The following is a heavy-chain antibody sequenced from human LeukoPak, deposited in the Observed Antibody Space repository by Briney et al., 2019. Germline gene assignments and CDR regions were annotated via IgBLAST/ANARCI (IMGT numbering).Heavy chain of an antibody. CDR1: GGSFSTYY. CDR3: ARHGLYGDDSVDY. D-gene: IGHD4-17*01. J-gene: IGHJ4*02. V-gene: IGHV4-34*01. Sequence: SATLSLTCAVYGGSFSTYYWSWIRQPPGKGLEWIGEINHSGSTNYNPSLKSRVIISVDTSKNQFSLKLSSVTAADTAVYYCARHGLYGDDSVDYWGQGTLVTVSS. CDR2: INHSGST.